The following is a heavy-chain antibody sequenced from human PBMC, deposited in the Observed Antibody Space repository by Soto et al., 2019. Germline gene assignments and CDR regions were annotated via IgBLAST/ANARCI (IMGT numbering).Heavy chain of an antibody. CDR3: ARHSRIHFDSIDY. J-gene: IGHJ4*02. Sequence: PGESLKISCEGSGYTFNNYWIAWVRQMPGKGLEWMGIIYPDDSDTRYGPSFEGQVRISADKSITTAYLQWHSLKASDTAIYYCARHSRIHFDSIDYWGQGTLVTVPS. CDR2: IYPDDSDT. V-gene: IGHV5-51*01. CDR1: GYTFNNYW.